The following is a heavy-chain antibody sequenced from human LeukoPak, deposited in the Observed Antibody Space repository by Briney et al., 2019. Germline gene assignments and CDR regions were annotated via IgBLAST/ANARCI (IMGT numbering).Heavy chain of an antibody. CDR2: ISYSGST. CDR1: GGSISSYY. CDR3: ARAQSYYDFWSGYYSFDY. V-gene: IGHV4-59*12. J-gene: IGHJ4*02. Sequence: SETLSLTCTVSGGSISSYYWSWIRQPPGKGLEWIGYISYSGSTNYNPSLKSRVTISVDTSKNQFSLKLSSVTAADTAVYYCARAQSYYDFWSGYYSFDYWGQGTLVTVSS. D-gene: IGHD3-3*01.